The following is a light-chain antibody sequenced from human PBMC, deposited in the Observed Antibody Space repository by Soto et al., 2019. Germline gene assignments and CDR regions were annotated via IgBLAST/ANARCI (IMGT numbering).Light chain of an antibody. CDR3: QTWDTGARVV. V-gene: IGLV4-69*01. CDR1: SGHSSYA. CDR2: LSSDGSH. Sequence: QLVLTQSPSAYASLGASVTLTCTLSSGHSSYAIAWHQQQPEKGPRYLMKLSSDGSHSKGDGIPDRFSGSSSGAERYLTISSLQSEDEADYYCQTWDTGARVVFGGGTTVTVL. J-gene: IGLJ2*01.